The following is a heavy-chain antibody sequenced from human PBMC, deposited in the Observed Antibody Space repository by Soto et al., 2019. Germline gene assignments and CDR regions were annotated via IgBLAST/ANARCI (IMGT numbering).Heavy chain of an antibody. J-gene: IGHJ6*03. V-gene: IGHV1-46*03. CDR2: INPSGGST. CDR1: GYTFTSYY. Sequence: QVQLVQSGAEVKKPGASVKVSCKASGYTFTSYYMHWVRQAPGQGLEWMGIINPSGGSTSYAQKCEGRVTMTRDTSTSTVCMELSSLRSEDTGVYYCARSGLLTLYYYYYYMDVWGKGTTVTVSS. D-gene: IGHD3-22*01. CDR3: ARSGLLTLYYYYYYMDV.